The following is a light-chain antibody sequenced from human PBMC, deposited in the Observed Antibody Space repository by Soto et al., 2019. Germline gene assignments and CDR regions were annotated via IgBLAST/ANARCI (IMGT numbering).Light chain of an antibody. Sequence: EVVLTQSPGTLSLSPGERATLSCRASQSVSNSYLAWYQQKPGQAPRLLIYGASSRATGLPDRFSGSGSGTDFTLTISRLEPEDSAVYYCQQYGSSPLTFVGGTKVEIK. CDR3: QQYGSSPLT. CDR2: GAS. J-gene: IGKJ4*01. V-gene: IGKV3-20*01. CDR1: QSVSNSY.